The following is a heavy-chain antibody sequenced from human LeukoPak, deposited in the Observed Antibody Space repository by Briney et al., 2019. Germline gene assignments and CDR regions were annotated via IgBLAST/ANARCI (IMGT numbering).Heavy chain of an antibody. CDR1: GYTFTSYG. D-gene: IGHD3-9*01. V-gene: IGHV1-18*03. Sequence: ASVKVSCKASGYTFTSYGISWVRQAPGQGLEWMGWISTHNGNTNYAQKFQGRVTMTTGTSTSTAYMELRSLRSDDMAVYYCARGASYVILTGYSYFDYWGQGTLVTVSS. CDR3: ARGASYVILTGYSYFDY. CDR2: ISTHNGNT. J-gene: IGHJ4*02.